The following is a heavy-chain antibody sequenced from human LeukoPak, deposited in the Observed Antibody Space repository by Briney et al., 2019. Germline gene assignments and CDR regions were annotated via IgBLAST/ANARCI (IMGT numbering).Heavy chain of an antibody. Sequence: HPGGSLRLSCAASGFTFSSYSMNWVRQAPGKGLEWVSSINNSGGSTYYADSVKGRFTISRDNSRNTLYLQMNSLRAEDTAVYYCAKNRDGYKTHYYYYYMDVWGKGTTVTISS. J-gene: IGHJ6*03. D-gene: IGHD5-24*01. CDR1: GFTFSSYS. V-gene: IGHV3-23*01. CDR2: INNSGGST. CDR3: AKNRDGYKTHYYYYYMDV.